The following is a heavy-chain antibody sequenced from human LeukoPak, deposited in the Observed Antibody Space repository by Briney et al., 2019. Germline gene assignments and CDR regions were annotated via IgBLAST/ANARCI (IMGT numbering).Heavy chain of an antibody. V-gene: IGHV4-39*01. J-gene: IGHJ3*02. CDR2: IYYSGST. Sequence: PSETLSLTCTVSGGSISSSSYYWGWSRQPPGKGLEWIGSIYYSGSTYYNPSLKSRVTISVDTSKNQFSLKLSSVTAADTAVYYCARPKHGDAFDIWGQGTMVTVSS. CDR3: ARPKHGDAFDI. CDR1: GGSISSSSYY.